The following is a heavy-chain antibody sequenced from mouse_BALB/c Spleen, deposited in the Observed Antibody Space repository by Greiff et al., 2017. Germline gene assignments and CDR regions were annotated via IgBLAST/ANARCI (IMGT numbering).Heavy chain of an antibody. CDR3: ARGGGYDVTWFAY. J-gene: IGHJ3*01. V-gene: IGHV1-9*01. CDR1: GYTFSSYW. Sequence: VQLQQSGAELMKPGASVKISCKATGYTFSSYWIEWVKQRPGHGLEWIGEILPGSGSTNNNEKFKGKATFTADTSSNTAYMQLSSLTSEDSAVYYCARGGGYDVTWFAYWGQGTLVTVSA. D-gene: IGHD2-2*01. CDR2: ILPGSGST.